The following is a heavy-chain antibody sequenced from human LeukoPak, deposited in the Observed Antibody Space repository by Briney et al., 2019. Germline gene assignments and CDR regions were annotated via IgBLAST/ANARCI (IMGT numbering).Heavy chain of an antibody. J-gene: IGHJ6*02. D-gene: IGHD6-13*01. V-gene: IGHV1-69*13. CDR2: IIPIFGTA. Sequence: LWASVKVSCKASGGTFSSYAISWVRQAPGQGLEWMGGIIPIFGTANYAQKFQGRVTITADESTSTAYMELSSLRSEDTAVYYCARCVVAAAGLGYYGMDVWGQGTTVTVSS. CDR1: GGTFSSYA. CDR3: ARCVVAAAGLGYYGMDV.